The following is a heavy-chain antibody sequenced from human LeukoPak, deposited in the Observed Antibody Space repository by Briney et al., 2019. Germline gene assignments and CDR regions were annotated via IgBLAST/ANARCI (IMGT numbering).Heavy chain of an antibody. D-gene: IGHD5-12*01. CDR3: ARGLNSGYDYYFDY. J-gene: IGHJ4*02. CDR2: IIPIFGTA. CDR1: GYSFTGYY. Sequence: GASVKVSCKASGYSFTGYYMHWVRQAPGQGLEWMGGIIPIFGTANYAQKFQGRVTITADESTSTAYMELSSLRSEDTAVYYCARGLNSGYDYYFDYWGQGTLVTVSS. V-gene: IGHV1-69*13.